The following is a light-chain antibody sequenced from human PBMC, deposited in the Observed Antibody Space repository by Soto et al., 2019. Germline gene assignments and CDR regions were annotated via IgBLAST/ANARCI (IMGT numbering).Light chain of an antibody. Sequence: EIVLTQSKGTLSLSPGERATLSCRASQSVSSSYLAWYQQKPGQAPRLLIYGASSRATGIPDRFSGSGSGTDFTLTISRLEPEDFAVYYCQQYGSSLITFGQGTRLEIK. J-gene: IGKJ5*01. V-gene: IGKV3-20*01. CDR2: GAS. CDR3: QQYGSSLIT. CDR1: QSVSSSY.